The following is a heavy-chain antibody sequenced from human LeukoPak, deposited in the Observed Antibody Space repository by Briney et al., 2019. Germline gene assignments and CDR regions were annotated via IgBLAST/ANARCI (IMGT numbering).Heavy chain of an antibody. CDR1: GFTFSNYE. CDR2: ISTSVNTR. CDR3: ARKDVGFDY. Sequence: GGSLRLSCAASGFTFSNYEMNWVRQAPGKGLEWVSYISTSVNTRYYADFVKGRFTISRDNAKNSLYLQMNSLRAEDTAVYYCARKDVGFDYWGQGTLVSVSS. J-gene: IGHJ4*02. D-gene: IGHD1-26*01. V-gene: IGHV3-48*03.